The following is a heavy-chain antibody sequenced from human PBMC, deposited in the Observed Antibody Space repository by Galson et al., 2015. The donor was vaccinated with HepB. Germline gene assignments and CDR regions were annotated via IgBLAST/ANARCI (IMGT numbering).Heavy chain of an antibody. V-gene: IGHV3-33*01. CDR1: GFTFSSYG. CDR2: IWYDGSNK. J-gene: IGHJ6*02. Sequence: SLRLSCAAPGFTFSSYGMHWVRQAPGKGLEWVAVIWYDGSNKYYADSVKGRFTISRDNSKNTLYLQMNSLRAEDTAVYYCAREHNTLPAAIPHSSSNGMDVWGQGTTVTVSS. CDR3: AREHNTLPAAIPHSSSNGMDV. D-gene: IGHD2-2*02.